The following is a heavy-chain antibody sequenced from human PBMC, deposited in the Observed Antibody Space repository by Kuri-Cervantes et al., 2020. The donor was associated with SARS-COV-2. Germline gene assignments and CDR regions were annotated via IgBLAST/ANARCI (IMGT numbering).Heavy chain of an antibody. V-gene: IGHV4-39*07. D-gene: IGHD4-23*01. Sequence: GSLRLSCTVSGDSISSSAYYWGWIRLPPGRGLEWIGNIYYSGGTYYNPSLKSRVTVSVDTSKNQFSLKLSSVTAADTAVYYCARDLGGSNYGGGDYWGQGTLVTVSS. CDR2: IYYSGGT. CDR1: GDSISSSAYY. CDR3: ARDLGGSNYGGGDY. J-gene: IGHJ4*02.